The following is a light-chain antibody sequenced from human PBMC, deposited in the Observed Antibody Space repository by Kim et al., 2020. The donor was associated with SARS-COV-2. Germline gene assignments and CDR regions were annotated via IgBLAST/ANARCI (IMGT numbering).Light chain of an antibody. CDR1: LSLVNRDGNTY. Sequence: DVVMTQSPLSLAVNLGQPASISCRSSLSLVNRDGNTYLNWIYQRPGQSPRRLIHDVSKRDSGVPDRFIGSGSGTDFTLKISGVEAEDVGVYYCLQGTHWPKTFGQGTKLEI. CDR2: DVS. V-gene: IGKV2-30*01. CDR3: LQGTHWPKT. J-gene: IGKJ2*01.